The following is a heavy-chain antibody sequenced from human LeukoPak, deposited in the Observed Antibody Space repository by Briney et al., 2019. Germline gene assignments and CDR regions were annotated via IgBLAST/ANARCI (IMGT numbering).Heavy chain of an antibody. CDR3: ARVELRRWLQTWYLDL. D-gene: IGHD5-24*01. J-gene: IGHJ2*01. CDR1: GGSISSYY. CDR2: IYTSGST. Sequence: SETLSLTCTVSGGSISSYYWSWIRQPAGKGLEWIGRIYTSGSTNYNPSLKSRVTMSVDTSKNQFSLKLSSVTAADTAVYYCARVELRRWLQTWYLDLWGRGTLVTVSS. V-gene: IGHV4-4*07.